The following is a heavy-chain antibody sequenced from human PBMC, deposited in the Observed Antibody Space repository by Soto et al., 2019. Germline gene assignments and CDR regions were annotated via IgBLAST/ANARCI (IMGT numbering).Heavy chain of an antibody. CDR2: IKQDGSEK. CDR3: ARGNLAVAYYYYYGMDV. Sequence: GGSLRLSCAASGFTFSSYWMSWVRQAPGKWLEWVANIKQDGSEKYYVDSVKGRFTISRDNAKNSLYLQMNSLRAEDTAVYYCARGNLAVAYYYYYGMDVWGQGXTVTISS. CDR1: GFTFSSYW. J-gene: IGHJ6*02. V-gene: IGHV3-7*03. D-gene: IGHD6-19*01.